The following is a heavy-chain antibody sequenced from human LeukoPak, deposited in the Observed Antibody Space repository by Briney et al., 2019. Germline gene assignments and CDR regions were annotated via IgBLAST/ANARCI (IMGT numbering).Heavy chain of an antibody. CDR1: GFTFSSYS. Sequence: GGSLRLSCAASGFTFSSYSMNWVRQAPGKGLEWVSSISSSSSYIYYADSVKGRFTISRDNAENSLYLQMNSLRAEDTAVYYCARLTSGVTTFVYWGQGTLVTVSS. J-gene: IGHJ4*02. CDR2: ISSSSSYI. D-gene: IGHD1-1*01. V-gene: IGHV3-21*01. CDR3: ARLTSGVTTFVY.